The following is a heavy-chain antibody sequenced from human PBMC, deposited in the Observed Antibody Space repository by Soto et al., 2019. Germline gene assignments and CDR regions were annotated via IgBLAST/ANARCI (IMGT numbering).Heavy chain of an antibody. V-gene: IGHV3-53*01. CDR3: ARTRLYDASGYYYYYYGMDV. J-gene: IGHJ6*02. CDR1: GFTVNDNS. CDR2: VYGDGRT. D-gene: IGHD3-22*01. Sequence: GGSLRLSCAASGFTVNDNSMAWVRQAPGKGLEWVSVVYGDGRTYYAGSVKGRFTISRDNSENTVSLQMSSLNVADTAVYYCARTRLYDASGYYYYYYGMDVWGQGTRVTVSS.